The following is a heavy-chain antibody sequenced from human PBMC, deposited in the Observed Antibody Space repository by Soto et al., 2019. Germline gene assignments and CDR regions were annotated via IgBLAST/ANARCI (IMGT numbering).Heavy chain of an antibody. D-gene: IGHD3-16*02. Sequence: EVQLVESGGGLVQPGGSLRLSCAASGFTCSSYSMNWVRQAPGKGLEWVSYISSSSSTIYYADSVKGRFTISRDNAKNSLYLQMNSLRDEDTAVYYCARDLRPEGIMITFGGVIVDYWGQGTLVTVSS. CDR2: ISSSSSTI. CDR1: GFTCSSYS. CDR3: ARDLRPEGIMITFGGVIVDY. J-gene: IGHJ4*02. V-gene: IGHV3-48*02.